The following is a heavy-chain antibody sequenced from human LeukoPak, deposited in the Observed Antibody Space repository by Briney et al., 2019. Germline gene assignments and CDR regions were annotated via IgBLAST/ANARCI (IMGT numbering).Heavy chain of an antibody. CDR1: GYTFTSYT. J-gene: IGHJ6*03. CDR3: AREDDFWSGSPPPRSYYYMDV. V-gene: IGHV1-69*04. Sequence: ASVKVSCKASGYTFTSYTISWVRQAPGQELEWMGRIIPILGIANYAQKFQGRVTITADKSTSTAYMELSSLRSEDTAVYYCAREDDFWSGSPPPRSYYYMDVWGKGTTVTVSS. D-gene: IGHD3-3*01. CDR2: IIPILGIA.